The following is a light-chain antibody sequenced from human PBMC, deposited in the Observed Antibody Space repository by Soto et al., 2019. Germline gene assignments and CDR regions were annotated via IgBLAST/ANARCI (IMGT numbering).Light chain of an antibody. CDR1: SSNIGSNF. J-gene: IGLJ3*02. CDR2: EVS. V-gene: IGLV2-18*02. Sequence: QSVLTQPPSVSAAPGQKVTIYCSGSSSNIGSNFVSWYQQLPGTAPKLLIYEVSYRPSGVSDRFSGSRSGNTASLTISGLQAEDESDYYCSSYTSSTTWVFGGGTKLTVL. CDR3: SSYTSSTTWV.